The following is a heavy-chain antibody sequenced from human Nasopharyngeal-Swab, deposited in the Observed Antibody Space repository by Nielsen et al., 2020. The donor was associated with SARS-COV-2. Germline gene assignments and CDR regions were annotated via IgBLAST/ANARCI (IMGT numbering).Heavy chain of an antibody. CDR1: GFTFSSYE. Sequence: GGSLRLSCAASGFTFSSYEKNWVRQAPGKGLERVSYISSSGSTIYYADSVKGRFTISRDNAKNSLYLQMNSLRAEDTAVYYCARDAYPGYIWGQGTMVTVSS. CDR2: ISSSGSTI. D-gene: IGHD2-2*01. CDR3: ARDAYPGYI. V-gene: IGHV3-48*03. J-gene: IGHJ3*02.